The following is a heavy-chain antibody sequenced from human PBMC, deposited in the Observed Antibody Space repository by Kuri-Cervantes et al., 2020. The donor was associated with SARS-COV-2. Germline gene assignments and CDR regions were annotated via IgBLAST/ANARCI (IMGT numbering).Heavy chain of an antibody. J-gene: IGHJ6*03. CDR1: GFTFSSYG. CDR3: ARARGIVVAGTRYYYYYMDV. Sequence: GGSLRLSCAASGFTFSSYGMHWVRQAPGKGLEWVAVIWYDGVNKYYADSVKGRFTISRDNSKNTLYLQMNSLRAEDTSVYYCARARGIVVAGTRYYYYYMDVWGKGTTVTVSS. D-gene: IGHD6-19*01. CDR2: IWYDGVNK. V-gene: IGHV3-33*01.